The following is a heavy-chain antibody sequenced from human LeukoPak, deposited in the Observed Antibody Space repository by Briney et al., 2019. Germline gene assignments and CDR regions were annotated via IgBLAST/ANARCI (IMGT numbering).Heavy chain of an antibody. CDR2: ISGSGGST. J-gene: IGHJ4*02. D-gene: IGHD6-19*01. CDR3: AKGSAVAGSFDY. V-gene: IGHV3-23*01. CDR1: GFTFSSYA. Sequence: GGSLRLSCAASGFTFSSYAMSWVRQAPGKGLEWVSAISGSGGSTCYADSVKGRFTISRDNSKNTLYLQMNSLRAEDTAVYYCAKGSAVAGSFDYWGQGTLVTVSS.